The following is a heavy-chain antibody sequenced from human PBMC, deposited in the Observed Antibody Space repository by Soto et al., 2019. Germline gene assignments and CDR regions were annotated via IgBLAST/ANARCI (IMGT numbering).Heavy chain of an antibody. J-gene: IGHJ4*02. Sequence: PGGSLRLSCAASGFTFSNAWMSWVRQAPGKGLEWVGRIKSKTDGGTTDYAAPVKGRFTISRDDSKNTLYLQMNSLKTEDTAVYYCTAQIVLSPSDYWGQGTLVTVSS. V-gene: IGHV3-15*01. CDR2: IKSKTDGGTT. D-gene: IGHD2-8*01. CDR3: TAQIVLSPSDY. CDR1: GFTFSNAW.